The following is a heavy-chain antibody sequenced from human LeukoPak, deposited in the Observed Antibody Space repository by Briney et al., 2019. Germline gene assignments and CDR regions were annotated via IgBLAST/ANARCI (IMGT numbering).Heavy chain of an antibody. J-gene: IGHJ3*02. V-gene: IGHV4-61*02. CDR1: GGSISSSSYY. CDR3: ARDALGLRWLSSRDDAFDI. D-gene: IGHD3-16*02. Sequence: SETLSLTCTVSGGSISSSSYYWSWIRQPAGKGLEWIGRIYTSGSTNYNPSLKSRDTISVDTSKNQFSLKLSSVTAADTAVYYCARDALGLRWLSSRDDAFDIWGQGTMVTVSS. CDR2: IYTSGST.